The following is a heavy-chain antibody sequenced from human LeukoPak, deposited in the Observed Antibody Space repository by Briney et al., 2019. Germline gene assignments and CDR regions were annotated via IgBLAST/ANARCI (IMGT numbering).Heavy chain of an antibody. J-gene: IGHJ4*02. V-gene: IGHV3-30*03. D-gene: IGHD3-10*01. CDR1: GFPFSSYG. CDR2: LSYDGSNE. Sequence: GRSLRHSCAASGFPFSSYGMHWVRQAPGKGLEWVAVLSYDGSNEYYADSVKGRFTISRDNSKNTLYLQMNSLRVEDTAVYYCAGSWFYRDYFEYWGQGTLVTVSS. CDR3: AGSWFYRDYFEY.